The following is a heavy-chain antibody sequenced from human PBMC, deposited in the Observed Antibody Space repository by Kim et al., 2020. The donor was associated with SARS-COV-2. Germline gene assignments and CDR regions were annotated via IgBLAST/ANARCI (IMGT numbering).Heavy chain of an antibody. D-gene: IGHD3-16*01. Sequence: SETLSLTCNVSGGSIRSGDYYWSWIRQPPGKGLEWIGYIYYNGGTNYNPSSSLKSRLTISIDTSKNQFSLKLSFVTAADTAVDYCASVVRFYDYNCNY. V-gene: IGHV4-30-4*01. J-gene: IGHJ6*01. CDR1: GGSIRSGDYY. CDR3: ASVVRFYDYNCNY. CDR2: IYYNGGT.